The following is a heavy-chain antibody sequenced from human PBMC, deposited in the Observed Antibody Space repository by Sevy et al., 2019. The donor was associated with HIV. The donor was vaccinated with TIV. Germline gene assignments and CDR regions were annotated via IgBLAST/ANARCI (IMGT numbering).Heavy chain of an antibody. CDR1: EFTFSSYW. J-gene: IGHJ6*02. V-gene: IGHV3-7*01. CDR3: ARSGGSYDYGMDV. Sequence: GGSLRLSCAASEFTFSSYWMSWVRQAPGKGLEWVANIKQDGSEKYYVDSVKGRFTISRDNAKNSLYLQMNSLRAEDPAVYYCARSGGSYDYGMDVWGQGTTVTVSS. CDR2: IKQDGSEK. D-gene: IGHD1-26*01.